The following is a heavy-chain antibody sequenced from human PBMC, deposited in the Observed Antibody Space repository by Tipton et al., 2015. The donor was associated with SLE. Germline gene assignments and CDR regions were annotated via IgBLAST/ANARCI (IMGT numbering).Heavy chain of an antibody. V-gene: IGHV1-69*06. J-gene: IGHJ4*02. CDR3: ARGPYNEYVRSYYFDS. CDR1: GDSFSTYG. Sequence: QSGPEVKKPGSSVRVSCKTSGDSFSTYGISWVRQAPGQGLEWMGGVIPIIDTTNYAQKFQGRVTITADKSTNTVYMGLGRLRSDDTAVYYCARGPYNEYVRSYYFDSWGQGTLVTVSS. CDR2: VIPIIDTT. D-gene: IGHD3-16*01.